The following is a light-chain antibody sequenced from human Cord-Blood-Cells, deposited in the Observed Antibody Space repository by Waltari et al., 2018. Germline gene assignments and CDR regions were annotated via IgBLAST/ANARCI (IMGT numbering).Light chain of an antibody. Sequence: DIQMTQSPSSLSASVGDRVTITCRASQSISSYLNLYQQKPGKAPKLLIYAASSLQSGVPSRFSCSGSGTVFTLTISSLQPEDFATYYCQQSYSTPFPFGPGTKVDIK. J-gene: IGKJ3*01. V-gene: IGKV1-39*01. CDR3: QQSYSTPFP. CDR2: AAS. CDR1: QSISSY.